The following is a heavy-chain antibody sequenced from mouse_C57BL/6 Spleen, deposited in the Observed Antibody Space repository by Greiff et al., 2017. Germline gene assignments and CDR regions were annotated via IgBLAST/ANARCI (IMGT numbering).Heavy chain of an antibody. CDR3: TGLRRDYAMDY. J-gene: IGHJ4*01. V-gene: IGHV1-15*01. Sequence: VKLMESGAELVRPGASVTLSCKASGYTFTDYEMHWVKQTPVHGLEWIGAIDPETGGTAYNQKFKGKAILTADKSSSTAYMELRSLTSEDSAVYYCTGLRRDYAMDYWGQGTSVTVSS. CDR2: IDPETGGT. CDR1: GYTFTDYE.